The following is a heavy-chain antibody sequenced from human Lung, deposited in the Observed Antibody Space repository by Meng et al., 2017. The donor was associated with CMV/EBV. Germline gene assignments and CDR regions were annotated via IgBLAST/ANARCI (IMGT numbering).Heavy chain of an antibody. CDR3: ARVVGFCSGASCILDAYDV. CDR1: GFSFSDSF. J-gene: IGHJ3*01. Sequence: SVXVSXXASGFSFSDSFVHWMRQAPGQGLEWMGWINPGTKNRDTAEKFHDRVTLTGDTTTGTAHMELRSLTSDDTAVYYCARVVGFCSGASCILDAYDVWGQGTXVTVSS. V-gene: IGHV1-2*02. D-gene: IGHD2-15*01. CDR2: INPGTKNR.